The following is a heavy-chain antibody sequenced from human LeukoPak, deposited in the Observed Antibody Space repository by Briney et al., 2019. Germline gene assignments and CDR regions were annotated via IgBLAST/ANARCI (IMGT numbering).Heavy chain of an antibody. CDR3: ARLVLVSGWGLDY. V-gene: IGHV5-51*01. D-gene: IGHD6-19*01. Sequence: GAPLKISCKGSGYSFTSYWIGWVRQMPGKGLEWMGIIYPGDSDTRYSPSFQGQVTISADKSISTAYLQWSSLKASDTAMYYCARLVLVSGWGLDYWGQGTLVTVSS. J-gene: IGHJ4*02. CDR1: GYSFTSYW. CDR2: IYPGDSDT.